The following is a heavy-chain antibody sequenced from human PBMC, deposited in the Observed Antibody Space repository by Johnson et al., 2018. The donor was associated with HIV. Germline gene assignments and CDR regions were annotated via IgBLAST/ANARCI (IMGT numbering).Heavy chain of an antibody. CDR2: IKSQTDGGTT. CDR3: TTDWGSYHEYACDI. CDR1: GFTFSTYG. J-gene: IGHJ3*02. V-gene: IGHV3-15*01. D-gene: IGHD1-26*01. Sequence: VQLVESGGGVVQPGRSLRLSCAASGFTFSTYGMHWVRQTPGKGLEWVGRIKSQTDGGTTDYAAPVKGRFTISRDDSKNTLYLQMNSLKTEDTAVYSCTTDWGSYHEYACDIWGQGTMVTVSS.